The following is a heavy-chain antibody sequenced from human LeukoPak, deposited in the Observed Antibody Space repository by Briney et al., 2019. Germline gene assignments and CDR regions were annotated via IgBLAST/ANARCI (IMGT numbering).Heavy chain of an antibody. D-gene: IGHD3-3*01. CDR2: INQDGGET. V-gene: IGHV3-7*01. J-gene: IGHJ3*02. CDR1: GYTFSTSR. Sequence: GGSLRLSCAASGYTFSTSRMSCVRQAPGKGLEWVANINQDGGETHYVDSVKCRFTISRDNAKNTLYLQMNSLRVEDTAMYYCARELTWSTFDIWGQGTKVTVSS. CDR3: ARELTWSTFDI.